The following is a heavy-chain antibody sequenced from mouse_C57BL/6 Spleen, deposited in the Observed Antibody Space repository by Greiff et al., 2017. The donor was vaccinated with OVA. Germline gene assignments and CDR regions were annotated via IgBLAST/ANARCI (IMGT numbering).Heavy chain of an antibody. CDR3: ARLGSRWDPFAY. V-gene: IGHV1-64*01. Sequence: QVQLQQPGAELVKPGASVKLSCKASGYTFTSYWMHWVKQRPGQGLEWIGMIHPNSGSTNYNEKFKSKATLTVDKSSSTAYMQLSSLTSEDSAVYYCARLGSRWDPFAYWGQGTLVTVSA. J-gene: IGHJ3*01. CDR2: IHPNSGST. D-gene: IGHD4-1*01. CDR1: GYTFTSYW.